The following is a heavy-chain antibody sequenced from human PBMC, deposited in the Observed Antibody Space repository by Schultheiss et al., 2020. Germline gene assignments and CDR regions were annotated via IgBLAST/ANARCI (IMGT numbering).Heavy chain of an antibody. Sequence: GGSLRLSCAASGFTFSSYGMHWVRQAPGKGLEWVAVISYDGSNKYYADSVKGRFTISRDNSKNTLYLQMNSLRAEDTAVYYCAKDRDYYDSSGYYVPPPDAFDIWGPGTMVTVSS. D-gene: IGHD3-22*01. CDR3: AKDRDYYDSSGYYVPPPDAFDI. V-gene: IGHV3-30*18. CDR1: GFTFSSYG. J-gene: IGHJ3*02. CDR2: ISYDGSNK.